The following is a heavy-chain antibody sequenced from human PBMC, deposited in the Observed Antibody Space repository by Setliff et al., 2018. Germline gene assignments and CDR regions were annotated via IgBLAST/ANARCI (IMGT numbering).Heavy chain of an antibody. CDR2: VDPKDGQA. J-gene: IGHJ4*02. CDR3: ATDLAIRGVQFDY. CDR1: GYRFIVYY. Sequence: GASVKVSCKGSGYRFIVYYIHWVRQTPGKGLERMGRVDPKDGQAIYAKKFQGRFTITADTSIDTAYMELSSLTSEDTAVYYCATDLAIRGVQFDYWGRGTLVTVSS. V-gene: IGHV1-69-2*01. D-gene: IGHD3-10*01.